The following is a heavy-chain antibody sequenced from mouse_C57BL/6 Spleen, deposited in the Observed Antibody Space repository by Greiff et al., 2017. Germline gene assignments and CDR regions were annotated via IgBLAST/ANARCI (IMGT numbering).Heavy chain of an antibody. CDR2: IYPGSGST. CDR3: ARWGYYGSSLYYFDY. V-gene: IGHV1-55*01. J-gene: IGHJ2*01. D-gene: IGHD1-1*01. CDR1: GYTFTSYW. Sequence: QVQLQQPGAELVKPGASVKMSCKASGYTFTSYWITWVKQRPGQGLEWIGDIYPGSGSTNYNEKFKSKATLTVDTSSSTAYMQLSSLTSEDSAVYYCARWGYYGSSLYYFDYWGQGTTLTVSS.